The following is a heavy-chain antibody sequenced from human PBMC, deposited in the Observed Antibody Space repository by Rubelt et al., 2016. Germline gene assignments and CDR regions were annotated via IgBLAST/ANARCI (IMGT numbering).Heavy chain of an antibody. V-gene: IGHV3-30*01. Sequence: YDGSNNYYADSVKGRFTISRDNSKNTLYLQMNSLRAEDTAVYYCARERYYDILTGPMGFDYWGQGTLVTVSS. D-gene: IGHD3-9*01. CDR3: ARERYYDILTGPMGFDY. J-gene: IGHJ4*02. CDR2: YDGSNN.